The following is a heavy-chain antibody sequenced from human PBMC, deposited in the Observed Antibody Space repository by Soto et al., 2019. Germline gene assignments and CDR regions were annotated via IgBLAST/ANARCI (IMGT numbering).Heavy chain of an antibody. CDR1: GFTFSSYG. V-gene: IGHV3-30*18. J-gene: IGHJ4*02. Sequence: PVGSLRLSCAASGFTFSSYGMHWVRQAPGKGLEWAAVISYDGSNKFYADSVRGRFTISRDNSKNTLYLQMNSLRAEDTAVYYCAKDRGYSSSWHYYFDYWGQGTLVTVSS. CDR2: ISYDGSNK. CDR3: AKDRGYSSSWHYYFDY. D-gene: IGHD6-13*01.